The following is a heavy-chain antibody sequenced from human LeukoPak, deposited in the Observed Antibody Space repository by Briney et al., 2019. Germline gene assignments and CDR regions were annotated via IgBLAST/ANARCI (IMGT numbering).Heavy chain of an antibody. V-gene: IGHV4-59*08. CDR3: ARLVDTAGGWFDP. Sequence: PSETLSLTCTVSGGSISSYYWSWIRQPPGKGLEWVGYIYYSGSTNYNPSLKSRVTISVDTSKNQFSLKLSSVTAADTAVYYCARLVDTAGGWFDPWGQGTLVTVSS. D-gene: IGHD5-18*01. CDR2: IYYSGST. J-gene: IGHJ5*02. CDR1: GGSISSYY.